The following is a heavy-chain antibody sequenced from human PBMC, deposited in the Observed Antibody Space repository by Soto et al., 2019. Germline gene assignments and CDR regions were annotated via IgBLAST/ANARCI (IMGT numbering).Heavy chain of an antibody. CDR1: GFTFSSYA. J-gene: IGHJ6*02. D-gene: IGHD3-3*01. CDR2: ISGSGGST. CDR3: AKLLDDFWSGYHYYGMDV. Sequence: PGGSLRLSCAACGFTFSSYAMSWVRQAPGKGLEWVSAISGSGGSTYYADSVKGRFTISRDNSKNTLYLQMNSLRAEDTAVYYCAKLLDDFWSGYHYYGMDVWGQGTTVTVSS. V-gene: IGHV3-23*01.